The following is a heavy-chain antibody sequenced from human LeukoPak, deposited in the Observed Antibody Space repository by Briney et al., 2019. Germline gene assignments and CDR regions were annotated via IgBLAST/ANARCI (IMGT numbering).Heavy chain of an antibody. D-gene: IGHD3-10*01. CDR1: GYTFTGYY. Sequence: VASVKVSCKASGYTFTGYYMHWVRQAPGEGLEWMGCINPNSGGTNYAQKFQGRVTMTRDTSISTAYMELSRLRSDDTAVYYCARGLWFGELLLRDYYMGVWGKGTTVTISS. CDR3: ARGLWFGELLLRDYYMGV. J-gene: IGHJ6*03. CDR2: INPNSGGT. V-gene: IGHV1-2*02.